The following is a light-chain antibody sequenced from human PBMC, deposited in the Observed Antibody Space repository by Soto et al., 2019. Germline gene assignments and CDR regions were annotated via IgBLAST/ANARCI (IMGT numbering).Light chain of an antibody. J-gene: IGLJ2*01. CDR2: GNN. Sequence: QSVLTQPPSLSGAPGQRVTISCTGSSSNIGAGYDVHWYQHVPGTAPKLLIYGNNNRPSGVPDRFSGSKSGTSASLAITGLQTGDEADYYCQSYDTSMRGVFGGGTKLTVL. CDR1: SSNIGAGYD. V-gene: IGLV1-40*01. CDR3: QSYDTSMRGV.